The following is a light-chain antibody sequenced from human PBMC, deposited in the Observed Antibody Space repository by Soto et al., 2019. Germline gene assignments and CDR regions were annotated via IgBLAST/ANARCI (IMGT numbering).Light chain of an antibody. J-gene: IGLJ2*01. CDR2: DVS. V-gene: IGLV2-14*01. Sequence: QSALTQPASVSGSPGQSITISCTGTSSDVGGYNYVSWYQQHPGKAPKLMIYDVSNRPSGVSNRFSGSKSDNTASLTISGLQAEDEADYYCSSYTSSSTSGFGGGTQLTVL. CDR1: SSDVGGYNY. CDR3: SSYTSSSTSG.